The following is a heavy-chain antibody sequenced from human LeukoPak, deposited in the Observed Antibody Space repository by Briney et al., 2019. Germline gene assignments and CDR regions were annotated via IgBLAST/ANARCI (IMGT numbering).Heavy chain of an antibody. D-gene: IGHD6-13*01. V-gene: IGHV4-4*02. Sequence: SETLSLTCAVSGGSISSSNWWSWVRQPPGKGLEWIGEIYHSGSTNYNPSLKSRVTISVDKFKNQFSLKLSSVTAADTAVYYCARVVGGDYSSSPSGFDPWGQGTLVTVSS. CDR2: IYHSGST. CDR3: ARVVGGDYSSSPSGFDP. CDR1: GGSISSSNW. J-gene: IGHJ5*02.